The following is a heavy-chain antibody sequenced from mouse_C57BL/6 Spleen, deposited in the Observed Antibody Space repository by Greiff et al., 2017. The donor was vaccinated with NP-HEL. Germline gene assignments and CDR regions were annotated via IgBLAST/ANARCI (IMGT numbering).Heavy chain of an antibody. Sequence: EVMLVESGGDLVKPGGSLKLSCAASGFTFSSYGMSWVRQTPDERLEWVATISSGGSYTYYPDSVKGRFTISRDNAKNTLYLQMSSLKSEDTARYYCARLTTVVLYYFDYWGQGTTLTVSS. J-gene: IGHJ2*01. CDR1: GFTFSSYG. CDR2: ISSGGSYT. D-gene: IGHD1-1*01. CDR3: ARLTTVVLYYFDY. V-gene: IGHV5-6*01.